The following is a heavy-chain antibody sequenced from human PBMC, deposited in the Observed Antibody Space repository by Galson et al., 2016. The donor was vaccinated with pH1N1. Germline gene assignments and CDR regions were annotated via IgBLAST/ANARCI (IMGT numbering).Heavy chain of an antibody. CDR3: TRAGGEWLRGMFDYWGQGTLLRDGATGTAVWELGSVGSWDKSVLSGTGGGGEWLRGMFDY. V-gene: IGHV1-69*13. CDR1: GGTFSNYD. Sequence: SVKVSCKASGGTFSNYDINWVRQAPGQGLEWMGGIIPMYGAEFNSQKFQGRVTISADESTSTAYMELSSLGSEDTAVYYCTRAGGEWLRGMFDYWGQGTLLRDGATGTAVWELGSVGSWDKSVLSGTGGGGEWLRGMFDYWGQGTLVTVSS. J-gene: IGHJ4*02. D-gene: IGHD1-26*01. CDR2: IIPMYGAE.